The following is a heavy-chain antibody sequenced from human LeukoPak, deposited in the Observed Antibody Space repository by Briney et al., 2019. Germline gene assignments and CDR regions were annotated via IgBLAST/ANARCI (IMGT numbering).Heavy chain of an antibody. CDR2: IIPIFGTA. V-gene: IGHV1-69*05. CDR3: ARDRDSSGWNPRYYFDY. CDR1: GGTFSSYA. J-gene: IGHJ4*02. D-gene: IGHD6-19*01. Sequence: AASVKVSCKASGGTFSSYAISWVRQAPRQGLEWMGGIIPIFGTANYAQKFQGRVTMTRDMSTSTVYMELSSLRSEDTAVYYCARDRDSSGWNPRYYFDYWGQGTLVTVSS.